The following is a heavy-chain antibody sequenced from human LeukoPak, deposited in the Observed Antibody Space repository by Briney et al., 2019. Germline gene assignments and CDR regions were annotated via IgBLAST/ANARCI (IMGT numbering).Heavy chain of an antibody. Sequence: GESLKISCKGSGYSFTSFWIGWVRQMPGKGLECMGIIYPGDSDTRYSPSFQGQVTISADKSISTAYLRWRSLKASDAAMYYCATLGSGWYDGFEIWGQGTMVTVSS. D-gene: IGHD6-19*01. CDR3: ATLGSGWYDGFEI. J-gene: IGHJ3*02. V-gene: IGHV5-51*01. CDR2: IYPGDSDT. CDR1: GYSFTSFW.